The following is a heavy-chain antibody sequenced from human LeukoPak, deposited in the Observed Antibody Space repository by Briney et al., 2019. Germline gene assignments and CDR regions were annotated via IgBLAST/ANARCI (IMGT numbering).Heavy chain of an antibody. CDR3: ARVHISAAGTSWSSLGSDY. V-gene: IGHV4-59*12. CDR1: GGSISSYY. J-gene: IGHJ4*02. Sequence: PSETLSLTCTVSGGSISSYYWSWIRQPPGKGLEWIGYIYYSGSTNYNPSLKSRVTISVDTSKNQFSLKLSSVTAADTAVYYCARVHISAAGTSWSSLGSDYWGQGTLVTVSS. D-gene: IGHD6-13*01. CDR2: IYYSGST.